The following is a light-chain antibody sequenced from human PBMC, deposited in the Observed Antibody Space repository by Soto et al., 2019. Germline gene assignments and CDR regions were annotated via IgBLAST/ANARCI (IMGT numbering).Light chain of an antibody. J-gene: IGLJ2*01. V-gene: IGLV1-40*01. CDR3: QSYDSSLSGVV. CDR2: GNS. CDR1: SSNVGAGYD. Sequence: QSVLTQPPSVSGAPGQRVIISSTGSSSNVGAGYDVHWYQQLPGTAPKLLIYGNSNRPSGVPDRFSGSKSGTSASLAITGLQAEDEADYYCQSYDSSLSGVVFGGGTKLTVL.